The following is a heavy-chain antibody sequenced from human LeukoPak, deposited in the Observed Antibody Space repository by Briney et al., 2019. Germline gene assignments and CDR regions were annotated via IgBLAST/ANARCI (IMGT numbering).Heavy chain of an antibody. D-gene: IGHD3-10*01. CDR1: GFTVSGNY. CDR2: IYSGGST. Sequence: GGSLRLSCAVSGFTVSGNYMSWVRQAPGKGLEWVSVIYSGGSTYYADSVKGRFTISRDNSKNTLYLQMNSLRAEDTAVYYCARVPITMVRGVIRPDAFDIWGQGTMVTVSS. CDR3: ARVPITMVRGVIRPDAFDI. J-gene: IGHJ3*02. V-gene: IGHV3-66*01.